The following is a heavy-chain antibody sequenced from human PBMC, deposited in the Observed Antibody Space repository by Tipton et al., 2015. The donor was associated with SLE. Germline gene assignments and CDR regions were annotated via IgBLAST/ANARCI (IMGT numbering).Heavy chain of an antibody. CDR1: GGPLRSHY. CDR2: IYTSGST. CDR3: ARAGYSSSWNDAFDI. Sequence: TLSLTCTVSGGPLRSHYWSWIRQPPGKGLGWVGRIYTSGSTNSNPSPKSRVTMSVDTSKNQFSLKLSSVTAADTAVYYCARAGYSSSWNDAFDIWGQGTMVTVSS. D-gene: IGHD6-13*01. J-gene: IGHJ3*02. V-gene: IGHV4-4*07.